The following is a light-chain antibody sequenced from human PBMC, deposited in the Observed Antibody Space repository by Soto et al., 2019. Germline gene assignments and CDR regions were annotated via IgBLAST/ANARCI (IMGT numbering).Light chain of an antibody. CDR2: EVS. CDR1: SSDVGGYNY. Sequence: QSALTQPASVSGSPGQSITISCTGTSSDVGGYNYVSWYRQHPGKAPKLIIYEVSYRPSGVSNRFSGSKSGNTASLTISGLQAEDEADYYCSSFVRGNTRIFGGGTKLTVL. V-gene: IGLV2-14*01. J-gene: IGLJ2*01. CDR3: SSFVRGNTRI.